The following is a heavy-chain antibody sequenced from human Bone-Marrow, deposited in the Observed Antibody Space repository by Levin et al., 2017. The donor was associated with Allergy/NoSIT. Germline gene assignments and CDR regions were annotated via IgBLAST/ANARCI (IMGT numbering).Heavy chain of an antibody. CDR3: SRGSGWYEY. D-gene: IGHD6-19*01. CDR2: IRSKPSGGTT. Sequence: GESLKISCTASGFNFGDAVMSWVRLAPGKGPEWVGFIRSKPSGGTTEYAASVKGRFTISRDESKSIAYLEMNSLKVEDTALYYCSRGSGWYEYWGQGTLVTVSS. J-gene: IGHJ4*02. CDR1: GFNFGDAV. V-gene: IGHV3-49*04.